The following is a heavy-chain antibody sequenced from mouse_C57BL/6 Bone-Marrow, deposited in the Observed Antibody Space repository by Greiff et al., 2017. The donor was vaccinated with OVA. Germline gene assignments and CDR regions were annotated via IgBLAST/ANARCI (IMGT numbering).Heavy chain of an antibody. Sequence: EVMLVESGGGLVKPGGSLKLSCAASGFTFSDYGMHWVRQAPEKGLEWVAYISSGSSTIYYADTVKGRFTISRDNAKNTLFLQMTSLRSEDTAMYYCARPGDGYYGSDFDYWGQGTTLTVSS. V-gene: IGHV5-17*01. CDR2: ISSGSSTI. CDR3: ARPGDGYYGSDFDY. D-gene: IGHD2-3*01. J-gene: IGHJ2*01. CDR1: GFTFSDYG.